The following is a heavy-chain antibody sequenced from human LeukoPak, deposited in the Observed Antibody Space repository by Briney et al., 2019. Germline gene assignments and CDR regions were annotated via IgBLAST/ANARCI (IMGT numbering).Heavy chain of an antibody. J-gene: IGHJ4*02. Sequence: GGSLRLSCAASEFSVGSNYMTWVRQAPGKGLEWVSSISSSSSYIYYAASVKGRFTISRDNAKSSLYLQMNRLRAEDTAVYYCARERQLERLAFGKEGSAFDYWGQGTLVTVSS. V-gene: IGHV3-21*01. D-gene: IGHD1-1*01. CDR1: EFSVGSNY. CDR3: ARERQLERLAFGKEGSAFDY. CDR2: ISSSSSYI.